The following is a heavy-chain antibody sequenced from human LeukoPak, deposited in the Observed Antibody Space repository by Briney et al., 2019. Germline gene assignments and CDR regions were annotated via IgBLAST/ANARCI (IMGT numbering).Heavy chain of an antibody. CDR2: IIPVVSIS. J-gene: IGHJ4*02. Sequence: SVKVSCKASGDIFTSYIITWVRQAPGQGLEWMGRIIPVVSISNYAQKFQGRVTITADKSTSTAYMEVNSLTSEDTAVYFCARENPRSYDSGGYHLGTFDFWGQGTLVTVSS. CDR1: GDIFTSYI. CDR3: ARENPRSYDSGGYHLGTFDF. V-gene: IGHV1-69*04. D-gene: IGHD3-22*01.